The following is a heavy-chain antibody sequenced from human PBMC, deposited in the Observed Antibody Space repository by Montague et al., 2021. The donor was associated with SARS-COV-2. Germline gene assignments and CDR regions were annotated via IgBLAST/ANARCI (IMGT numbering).Heavy chain of an antibody. D-gene: IGHD3-3*01. Sequence: TLSLTCTVSGGSISSGGYYWSWIRQHPGKGLEWIGYIYYSGSTYYNPSLKSRVTISVDTSKNQFSLKLGSVTATDTAVYYCARAPRNIFGVVLTFDYWGQGTLVTVSS. V-gene: IGHV4-31*03. CDR3: ARAPRNIFGVVLTFDY. J-gene: IGHJ4*02. CDR2: IYYSGST. CDR1: GGSISSGGYY.